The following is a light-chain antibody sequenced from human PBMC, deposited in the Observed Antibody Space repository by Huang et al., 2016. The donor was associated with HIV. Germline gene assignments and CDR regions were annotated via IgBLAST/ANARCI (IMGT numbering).Light chain of an antibody. V-gene: IGKV2-30*01. Sequence: DVVLNQSPLSLPVTLGQSASISCRSSQSLEYSDGNTYLSWFHQRPGQSPRRLIYNVFRRDSGVPARFSGSGSGTDFTLKISRVEAEDVGIYYCMQGTHWPPYTFGQGTKLEI. CDR2: NVF. CDR1: QSLEYSDGNTY. J-gene: IGKJ2*01. CDR3: MQGTHWPPYT.